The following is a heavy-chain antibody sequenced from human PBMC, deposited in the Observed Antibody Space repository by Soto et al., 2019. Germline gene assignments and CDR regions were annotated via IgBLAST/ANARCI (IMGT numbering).Heavy chain of an antibody. D-gene: IGHD3-10*01. V-gene: IGHV4-30-2*01. CDR1: GGSISSGGYS. Sequence: SETLSLTCAVSGGSISSGGYSWSWIRQPPGKGMEWIGYIYNSGSTYYNTSLKSRVTISVDRSKNQFSLKLSSLTAVDTAVYYCARGGGVWFGELSDAFDIWGQGTMVTVSS. CDR2: IYNSGST. CDR3: ARGGGVWFGELSDAFDI. J-gene: IGHJ3*02.